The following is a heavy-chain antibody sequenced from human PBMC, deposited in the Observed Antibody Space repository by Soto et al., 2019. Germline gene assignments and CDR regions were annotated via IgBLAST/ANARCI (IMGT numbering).Heavy chain of an antibody. J-gene: IGHJ6*02. CDR1: GYTFTSYG. V-gene: IGHV1-18*01. D-gene: IGHD6-19*01. CDR3: ARVPVWSSGWLSGYYYYGMDV. Sequence: QVQLVQSGAEVKKPGASVKVSCKASGYTFTSYGISWVRQAPGQGLEWMGWISAYNCNTNYAQKLQGRVTMTTDTSTSTAYMELRSLRSDDTAVYYCARVPVWSSGWLSGYYYYGMDVWGQGTTVTVSS. CDR2: ISAYNCNT.